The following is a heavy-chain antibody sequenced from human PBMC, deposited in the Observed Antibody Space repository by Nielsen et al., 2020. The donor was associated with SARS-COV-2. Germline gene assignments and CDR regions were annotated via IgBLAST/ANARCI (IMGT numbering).Heavy chain of an antibody. V-gene: IGHV5-10-1*01. J-gene: IGHJ4*02. D-gene: IGHD5-18*01. CDR1: GDRFTSYW. Sequence: GESLKISCKGFGDRFTSYWIGWVRQMPGKGLEWMGRIDPSDSYTNYSPSFQGHVTISADKSISTAYLQWSSLKASDTAMYYCARVGYSYGRLYFDYWGQGTLVTVSS. CDR2: IDPSDSYT. CDR3: ARVGYSYGRLYFDY.